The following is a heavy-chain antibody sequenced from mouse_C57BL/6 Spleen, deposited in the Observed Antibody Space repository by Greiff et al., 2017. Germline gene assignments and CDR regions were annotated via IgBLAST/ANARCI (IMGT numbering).Heavy chain of an antibody. D-gene: IGHD1-1*01. CDR2: ISAGGSYT. V-gene: IGHV5-4*01. J-gene: IGHJ3*01. CDR3: ARDNYGSSYWFAY. Sequence: EVKLVESGGGLVKPGGSLKLSCAASGFTFSSYAMSWVRQTPEKRLEWVATISAGGSYTYYPDNVKGRFTISRDNAKNNLYLQMSHLKSEDTAMYYCARDNYGSSYWFAYWGQGTLVTVSA. CDR1: GFTFSSYA.